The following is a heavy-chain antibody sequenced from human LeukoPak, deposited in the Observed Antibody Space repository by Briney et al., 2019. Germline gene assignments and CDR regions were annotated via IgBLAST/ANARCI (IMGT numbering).Heavy chain of an antibody. J-gene: IGHJ5*02. CDR1: GFTVSSSY. CDR2: IYGGGST. Sequence: GGSLRLSCAASGFTVSSSYMSWVRQAPGKGLEWVSVIYGGGSTNHADSVKGRFIISRDNSKNTLYLQMNSLKAEDTAVYYCATDGSADFGSSWNCFDPWGQGTLVTVSS. CDR3: ATDGSADFGSSWNCFDP. V-gene: IGHV3-66*01. D-gene: IGHD6-13*01.